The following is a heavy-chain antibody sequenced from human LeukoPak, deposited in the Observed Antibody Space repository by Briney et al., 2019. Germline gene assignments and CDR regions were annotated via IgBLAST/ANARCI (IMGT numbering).Heavy chain of an antibody. CDR2: INWNGGST. V-gene: IGHV3-20*04. Sequence: AGGSLRLSCAASGFTFDDYGMSWVRQAPGKGLEWVSGINWNGGSTGYADSVKGRFTISRDNSKNTLYLQMNSLRAEDTAVYYCARDRIAVAGTGYYGMDVWGQGTTVTVSS. J-gene: IGHJ6*02. CDR1: GFTFDDYG. CDR3: ARDRIAVAGTGYYGMDV. D-gene: IGHD6-19*01.